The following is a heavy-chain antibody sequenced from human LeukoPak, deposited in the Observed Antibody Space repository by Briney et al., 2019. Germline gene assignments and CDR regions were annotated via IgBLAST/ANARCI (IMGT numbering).Heavy chain of an antibody. CDR1: GFTFSDYS. CDR3: AKGGYTTPFDY. CDR2: IRADGSST. D-gene: IGHD2-2*02. Sequence: PGGSLRLSCAASGFTFSDYSMIWVRQAPGKGLEWVSTIRADGSSTYYADSVKGRFTISRDNSKTTLSLQMNSLRAEDTALYYCAKGGYTTPFDYWGQGTLVTVSS. V-gene: IGHV3-23*01. J-gene: IGHJ4*02.